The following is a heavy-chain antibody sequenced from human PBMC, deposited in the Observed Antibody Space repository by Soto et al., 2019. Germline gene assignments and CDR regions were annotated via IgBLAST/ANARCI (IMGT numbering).Heavy chain of an antibody. V-gene: IGHV3-11*01. CDR2: ISSSGSTI. J-gene: IGHJ3*02. CDR1: GFTFSDYY. Sequence: GGSLRLSCAASGFTFSDYYMSWIRQALGKGLEWVSYISSSGSTIYYADSVKGRFTISRDNAKNSLYLQMNSLRAEDTAVYYCARFDWGIVVVPATHAFDIWGQGTMVTVSS. D-gene: IGHD2-2*01. CDR3: ARFDWGIVVVPATHAFDI.